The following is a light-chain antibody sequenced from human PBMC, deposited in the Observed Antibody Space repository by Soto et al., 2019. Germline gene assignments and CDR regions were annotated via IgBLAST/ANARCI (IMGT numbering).Light chain of an antibody. CDR1: QRVSTY. J-gene: IGKJ3*01. CDR2: AAS. V-gene: IGKV1-39*01. CDR3: QQSYNLLEFT. Sequence: DIQMTQSPSSLSASVGDRVTITCRTSQRVSTYLNWYQQKPGKAPKLLISAASSLQSGVPSRFSGTGSGTDFTLTISSLQPEDFATYYCQQSYNLLEFTFVPGTKVDIK.